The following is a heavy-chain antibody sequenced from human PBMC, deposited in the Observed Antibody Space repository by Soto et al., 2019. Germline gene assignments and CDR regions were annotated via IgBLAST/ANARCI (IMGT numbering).Heavy chain of an antibody. V-gene: IGHV3-23*01. CDR1: GFTFSSYA. CDR3: AKNQGVELVPLATVDWFDP. CDR2: IRGRAGST. J-gene: IGHJ5*02. Sequence: AGGSLRLSCAASGFTFSSYAMSWVRQAPGKGLEWVSTIRGRAGSTYYVDSVKGRFTISRDNSKSTVYLELNNLSAEDTAVYHCAKNQGVELVPLATVDWFDPWGQGSVVTVSS. D-gene: IGHD1-26*01.